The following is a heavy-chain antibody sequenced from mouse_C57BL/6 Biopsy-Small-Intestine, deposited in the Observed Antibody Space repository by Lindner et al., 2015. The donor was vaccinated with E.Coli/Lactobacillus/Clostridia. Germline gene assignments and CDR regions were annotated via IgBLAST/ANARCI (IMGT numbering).Heavy chain of an antibody. V-gene: IGHV1-63*01. CDR3: ARGPYFDY. CDR2: IYPGGGYT. CDR1: GYTFTNYW. Sequence: VQLQESGAELVRPGTSVKMSCKASGYTFTNYWIGWAKQRPGHGLEWIGDIYPGGGYTNYSEKFKGKATLTADKSSSTAYMQFSSLTSEDSAIYYCARGPYFDYWGQGTTLTVSS. J-gene: IGHJ2*01.